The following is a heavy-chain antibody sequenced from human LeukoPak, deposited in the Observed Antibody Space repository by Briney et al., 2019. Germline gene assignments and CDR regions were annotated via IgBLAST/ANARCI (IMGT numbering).Heavy chain of an antibody. D-gene: IGHD4-17*01. V-gene: IGHV4-59*08. Sequence: NPSETLSLTCTVSGGSISSYSWSWIRQPPGKGLEWIGYIYYSGTTDYNSSLKSRVTISVDTSKNQFSLKLSSVTAADTAVYYCARDYGDYFRWFDPWGQGTLVTVSS. CDR3: ARDYGDYFRWFDP. CDR1: GGSISSYS. J-gene: IGHJ5*02. CDR2: IYYSGTT.